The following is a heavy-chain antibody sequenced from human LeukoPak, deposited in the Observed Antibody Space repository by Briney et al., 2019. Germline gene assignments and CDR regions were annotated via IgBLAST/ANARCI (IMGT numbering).Heavy chain of an antibody. J-gene: IGHJ4*02. V-gene: IGHV3-11*01. CDR2: ISSGGSTI. CDR1: GFTFSDYY. D-gene: IGHD2-21*02. CDR3: AKKTSYCGGDCYPYYFDH. Sequence: GGSLRLSCAVSGFTFSDYYMSWIRQAPGKGLEWVSYISSGGSTISHADSVKGRFTISRDNAENSLYLQMNSLRAEDTAVYHCAKKTSYCGGDCYPYYFDHWGQGTLVTVSS.